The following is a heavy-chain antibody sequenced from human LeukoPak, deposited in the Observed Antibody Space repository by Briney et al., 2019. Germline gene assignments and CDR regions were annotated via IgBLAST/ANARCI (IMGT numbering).Heavy chain of an antibody. Sequence: TSETLSLTCTVSGGSISSSSYYWGWIRQPPGKGLVWIGSIYYSGSTSYNPSLKSRVTISVDTSKNQFSLKLSSVTAADTAVYYCARRYSSSWHSETDYWGQGTLVTVSS. CDR2: IYYSGST. D-gene: IGHD6-13*01. V-gene: IGHV4-39*01. CDR3: ARRYSSSWHSETDY. J-gene: IGHJ4*02. CDR1: GGSISSSSYY.